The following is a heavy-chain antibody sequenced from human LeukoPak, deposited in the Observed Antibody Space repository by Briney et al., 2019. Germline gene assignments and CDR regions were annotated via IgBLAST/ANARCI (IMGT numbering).Heavy chain of an antibody. Sequence: GGSLRLSCEASGFTFSSYWMSWVRQAPGKGLEWVAHIKEDESDEYYVDSVRGRFTASRDNAKNSVNLQMNSLRVEDTAVYYCARWRGRQSEFDYWGQGTLVTVS. J-gene: IGHJ4*02. CDR1: GFTFSSYW. V-gene: IGHV3-7*01. CDR2: IKEDESDE. D-gene: IGHD1-1*01. CDR3: ARWRGRQSEFDY.